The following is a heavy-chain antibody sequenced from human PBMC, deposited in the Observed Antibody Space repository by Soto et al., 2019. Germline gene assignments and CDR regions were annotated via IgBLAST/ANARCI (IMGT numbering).Heavy chain of an antibody. D-gene: IGHD6-6*01. Sequence: GGSLRLSCAASGFTFSSYSMNWVRQAPGKGLEWVSYISSSSSTIYYADAVKGLFTISRDNDKNSLYLQMNSQRDEDTAVYYCARDAYSSSSDDAFDIWGQGTMVTVSS. V-gene: IGHV3-48*02. CDR1: GFTFSSYS. J-gene: IGHJ3*02. CDR2: ISSSSSTI. CDR3: ARDAYSSSSDDAFDI.